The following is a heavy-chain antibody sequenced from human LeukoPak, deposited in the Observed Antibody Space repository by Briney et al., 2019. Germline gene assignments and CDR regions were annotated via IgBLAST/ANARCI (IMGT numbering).Heavy chain of an antibody. V-gene: IGHV1-69*06. D-gene: IGHD3-3*01. CDR3: ARAVEWLSNWFDP. CDR1: GGTFSSYA. J-gene: IGHJ5*02. CDR2: IIPIFGTA. Sequence: SVKVSCKASGGTFSSYAISWVRQAPGQGLEWMGGIIPIFGTANYAQKFQGRVTITADKSTSTAYMELSSLRSEDTAVYYCARAVEWLSNWFDPWGQGTLVTVSS.